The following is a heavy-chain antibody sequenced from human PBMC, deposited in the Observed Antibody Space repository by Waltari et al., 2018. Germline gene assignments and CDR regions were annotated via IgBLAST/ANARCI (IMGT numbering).Heavy chain of an antibody. CDR3: ARARFSVVPAANKDAVDI. J-gene: IGHJ3*02. V-gene: IGHV1-24*01. CDR2: FDPEDGET. CDR1: GYTLTELS. D-gene: IGHD2-2*01. Sequence: QVQLVQSGAEVKKPGASVKVSCKVSGYTLTELSMHWVRQAPGKGLEWMGGFDPEDGETIYAQKFQGRVTMTEDTSTDTAYMELSSLRSEDTAVYYCARARFSVVPAANKDAVDIWGQGTMVTVSS.